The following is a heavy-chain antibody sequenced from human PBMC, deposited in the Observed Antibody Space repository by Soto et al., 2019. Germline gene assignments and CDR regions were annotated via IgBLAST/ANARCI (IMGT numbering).Heavy chain of an antibody. CDR1: GGTFTYYG. CDR2: IIPIIVPA. V-gene: IGHV1-69*01. CDR3: ARDLGTTIAGPPRRETYGWLDP. J-gene: IGHJ5*02. Sequence: QVQLVQSGAEVKRPGSSVRLSCKASGGTFTYYGISWVRQAPGQGLEGMGGIIPIIVPATSAKKFRGGIIPIIGPATHAQKFQGRVTITADQSTSTAYMELSSLGSEDTALYYCARDLGTTIAGPPRRETYGWLDPWGQGTLVTVSS. D-gene: IGHD3-22*01.